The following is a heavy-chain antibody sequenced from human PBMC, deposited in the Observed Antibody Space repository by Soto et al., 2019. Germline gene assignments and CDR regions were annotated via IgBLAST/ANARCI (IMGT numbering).Heavy chain of an antibody. CDR3: ARDKITGLFDY. CDR1: GGSFSGYC. V-gene: IGHV4-34*01. D-gene: IGHD2-8*02. Sequence: SETLSLTCAVYGGSFSGYCWTCIRQPPGTGLEWIGEINHTGSTNYNPSLKSRVTISVATSKNQFSLKLTSVTAADTAVYYCARDKITGLFDYWGQGTLVTVSS. CDR2: INHTGST. J-gene: IGHJ4*02.